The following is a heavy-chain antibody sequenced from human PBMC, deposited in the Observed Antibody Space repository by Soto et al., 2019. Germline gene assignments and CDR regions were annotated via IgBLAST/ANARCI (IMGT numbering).Heavy chain of an antibody. D-gene: IGHD3-22*01. CDR2: INPSGGST. CDR1: GYTFTSYY. J-gene: IGHJ6*02. Sequence: ASVKVSCKASGYTFTSYYMHWVRQAPGQGLEWMGIINPSGGSTSYAQKFQGRVTMTRDTSTSTVYMELSSLRSEDTAAYYCARVPNRSGYYYYYYGMDVWGQGTTVTVSS. CDR3: ARVPNRSGYYYYYYGMDV. V-gene: IGHV1-46*03.